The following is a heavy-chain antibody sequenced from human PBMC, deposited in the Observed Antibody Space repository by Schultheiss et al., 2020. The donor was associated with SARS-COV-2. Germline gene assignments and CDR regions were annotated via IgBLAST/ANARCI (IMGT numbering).Heavy chain of an antibody. V-gene: IGHV1-18*01. D-gene: IGHD3-3*01. CDR2: ISAYNGNT. J-gene: IGHJ5*02. CDR3: ARPLFGVEDWFDP. Sequence: ASVKVSCKASGYTFINYGISWVRQAPGQGLEWMGWISAYNGNTNYAQKLQGRVTMTTDTSTSTAYMELRSLRSDDTAVYYCARPLFGVEDWFDPWGQGTLVTSPQ. CDR1: GYTFINYG.